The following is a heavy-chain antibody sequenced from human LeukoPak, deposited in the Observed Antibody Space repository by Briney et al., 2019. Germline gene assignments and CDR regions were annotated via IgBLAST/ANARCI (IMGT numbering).Heavy chain of an antibody. CDR1: GYSISSGYY. Sequence: PSETLSLTCAVSGYSISSGYYWGWIRQPPGKGLEWIGSIYHSGSTYYNPSLKSRVTISVDTSKNQFSLKLSSVTAADTAVYYCASGGSGAFDIWDQGTMVTVSS. V-gene: IGHV4-38-2*01. J-gene: IGHJ3*02. CDR3: ASGGSGAFDI. CDR2: IYHSGST. D-gene: IGHD3-10*01.